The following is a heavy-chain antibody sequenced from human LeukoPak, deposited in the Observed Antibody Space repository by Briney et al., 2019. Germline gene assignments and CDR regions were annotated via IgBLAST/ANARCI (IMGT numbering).Heavy chain of an antibody. CDR2: ISSSSSYI. Sequence: GGSLRLSCAASGFTFSSYSMNWVRQAPGKGLEWVSSISSSSSYIYYADSVKGRFTISRDNAKNSLYLQMNSLRAEDTAVYYCAKDPTEFYDTTGFDYWGQGTLVTVSS. J-gene: IGHJ4*02. D-gene: IGHD3-22*01. CDR3: AKDPTEFYDTTGFDY. V-gene: IGHV3-21*04. CDR1: GFTFSSYS.